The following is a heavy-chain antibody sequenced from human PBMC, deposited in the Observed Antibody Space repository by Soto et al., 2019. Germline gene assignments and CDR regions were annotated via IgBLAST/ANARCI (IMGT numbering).Heavy chain of an antibody. CDR3: ASTMATEYFQQ. V-gene: IGHV4-59*02. CDR1: GGSVKNYY. D-gene: IGHD3-10*01. J-gene: IGHJ1*01. CDR2: FLYGGNT. Sequence: PSETLSLTCSVSGGSVKNYYWSWIRQPPGKGLEWIGFFLYGGNTDYNPSLRSRVTISVDTPENQISLRLTSVTAADTAIYYCASTMATEYFQQCAKGTLVTVYS.